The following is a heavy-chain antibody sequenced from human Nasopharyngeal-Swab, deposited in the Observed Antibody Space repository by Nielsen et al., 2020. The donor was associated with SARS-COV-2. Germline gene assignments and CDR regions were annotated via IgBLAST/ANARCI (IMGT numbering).Heavy chain of an antibody. D-gene: IGHD7-27*01. CDR3: ARGGIPTGDLPTGYYFDY. V-gene: IGHV4-34*01. J-gene: IGHJ4*02. CDR1: GGSFSGYY. Sequence: SETLSLTCAVYGGSFSGYYWSWIRQPPGKGLEWIGEINHSRSTNYNPSLKSRVTISVDTSKNQFSLKLSSVTAADTAVYYCARGGIPTGDLPTGYYFDYWGQGTLVTVSS. CDR2: INHSRST.